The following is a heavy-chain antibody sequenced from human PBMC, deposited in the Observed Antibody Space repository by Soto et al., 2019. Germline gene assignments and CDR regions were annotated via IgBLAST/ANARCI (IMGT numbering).Heavy chain of an antibody. CDR3: ARVDRMSPWFGFGYMDV. CDR2: ISSSSSTI. Sequence: GGSLRLSCAASGFTFSSYSMNWVRQAPGKGLEWVSYISSSSSTIYYADSVKGRFTISRDNAKNSLYLQMNSLRAEDTAVYYCARVDRMSPWFGFGYMDVWGKGTTVTVSS. D-gene: IGHD3-10*01. V-gene: IGHV3-48*01. J-gene: IGHJ6*03. CDR1: GFTFSSYS.